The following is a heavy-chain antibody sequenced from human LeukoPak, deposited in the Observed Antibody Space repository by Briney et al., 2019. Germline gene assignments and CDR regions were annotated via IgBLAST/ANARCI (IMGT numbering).Heavy chain of an antibody. J-gene: IGHJ4*02. CDR3: AREGVTGYDYDY. V-gene: IGHV1-3*01. CDR1: GYTFTSYA. CDR2: INAGNGNT. D-gene: IGHD5-12*01. Sequence: ASVKVSCEASGYTFTSYAMHWVRQAPGQRLEWMGWINAGNGNTKYSQKFQGRVTITRDTSASTAYMELSSLRSEDTAVYYCAREGVTGYDYDYWGQGTQVTVSS.